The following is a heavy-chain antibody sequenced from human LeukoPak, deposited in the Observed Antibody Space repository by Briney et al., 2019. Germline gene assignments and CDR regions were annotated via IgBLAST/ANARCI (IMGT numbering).Heavy chain of an antibody. CDR3: ARGGYYYDFWGGHLPDY. D-gene: IGHD3-3*01. V-gene: IGHV1-8*01. J-gene: IGHJ4*02. CDR1: GYTFTSYD. Sequence: ASVKVSCKASGYTFTSYDINWVRQATGQGLEWMGWMNPNSGNTGYAQKFQGRVTMTRNTSISTAYMELSSLRSEDTAVYYCARGGYYYDFWGGHLPDYWGQGTLVTVSS. CDR2: MNPNSGNT.